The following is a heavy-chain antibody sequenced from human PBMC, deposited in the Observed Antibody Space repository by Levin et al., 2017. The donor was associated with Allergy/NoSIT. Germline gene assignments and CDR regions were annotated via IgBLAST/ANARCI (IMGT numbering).Heavy chain of an antibody. Sequence: LSLTCAASGFTFSSYAMSWVRQAPGKGLEWVSAISGSGGSTYYADSVKGRFTISRDNSKNTLYLQMNSLRAEDTAVYYCAKMEVSGSSGGDFDYWGQGTLVTVSS. CDR3: AKMEVSGSSGGDFDY. V-gene: IGHV3-23*01. D-gene: IGHD6-19*01. J-gene: IGHJ4*02. CDR1: GFTFSSYA. CDR2: ISGSGGST.